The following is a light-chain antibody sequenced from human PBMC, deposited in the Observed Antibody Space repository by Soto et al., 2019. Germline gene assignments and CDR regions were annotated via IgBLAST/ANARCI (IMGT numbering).Light chain of an antibody. CDR1: QSVSSN. Sequence: EIVMTQSPATLSVSPGERATLSCRASQSVSSNLAWYQQKPGQAPRLLIYGATTRATGIPTRFSGSGSGTEFTLTIGSLQSEDFAVYYCQQYNNWPPITFGQGTRLEIK. J-gene: IGKJ5*01. CDR2: GAT. V-gene: IGKV3-15*01. CDR3: QQYNNWPPIT.